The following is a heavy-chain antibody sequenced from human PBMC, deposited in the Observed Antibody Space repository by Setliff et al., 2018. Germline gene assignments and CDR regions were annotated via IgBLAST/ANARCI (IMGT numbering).Heavy chain of an antibody. CDR3: ARRDEQQLVGD. D-gene: IGHD6-13*01. Sequence: PSETLSLTCTVSGASISSGSYYWSWIRQPAGKGLEWLGRIYTSGTTNYSPSFKSRVTISADTSKNQISLKLSSVTAADTAVYYCARRDEQQLVGDWGQGTLVTVSS. CDR2: IYTSGTT. J-gene: IGHJ4*02. CDR1: GASISSGSYY. V-gene: IGHV4-61*02.